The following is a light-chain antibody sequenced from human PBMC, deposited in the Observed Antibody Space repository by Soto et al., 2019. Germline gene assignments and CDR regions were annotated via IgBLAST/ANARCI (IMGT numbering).Light chain of an antibody. V-gene: IGKV3-20*01. CDR1: QSVRSTY. J-gene: IGKJ1*01. CDR3: QQYGSTRWT. CDR2: DAS. Sequence: EVVLTQSPGTLSLSPGERATLSCRASQSVRSTYLAWYQQKPGQAPRLLIYDASSRATDIPDRFSGSGSGTDFTLTISRLEPEDFAVYYCQQYGSTRWTFGQGTKVDIK.